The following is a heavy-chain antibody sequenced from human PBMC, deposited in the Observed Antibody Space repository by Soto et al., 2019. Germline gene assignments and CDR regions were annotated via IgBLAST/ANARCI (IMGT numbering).Heavy chain of an antibody. Sequence: QVQVEESGGDVVQPGRPLRLSCVASGFTFSSYAMHWVRQAPGKGLEWVAVISYDGSNKYYADSVKGRFTISRDNSKNTLYLQMNSLRTEDTAVYYCAKAYSGSYSPIDYWGQGTLVTVSS. CDR1: GFTFSSYA. D-gene: IGHD3-10*01. CDR2: ISYDGSNK. V-gene: IGHV3-30-3*01. CDR3: AKAYSGSYSPIDY. J-gene: IGHJ4*02.